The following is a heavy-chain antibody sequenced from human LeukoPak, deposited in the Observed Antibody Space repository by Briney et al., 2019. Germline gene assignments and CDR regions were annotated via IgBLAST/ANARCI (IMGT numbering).Heavy chain of an antibody. D-gene: IGHD1-26*01. CDR1: GFTFNNYA. CDR3: TKSGGESYYYRFDF. V-gene: IGHV3-23*01. Sequence: GGSLRLSCAASGFTFNNYALAWVRQTPGKELEWVSTISGRGSSTHYADSVKGRFTISRDNSGDTLYLQMNNLRAEDTAVYYCTKSGGESYYYRFDFWGQGSLVTVSS. CDR2: ISGRGSST. J-gene: IGHJ4*02.